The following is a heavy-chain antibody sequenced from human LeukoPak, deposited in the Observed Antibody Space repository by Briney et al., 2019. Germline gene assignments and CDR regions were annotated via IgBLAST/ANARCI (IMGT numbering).Heavy chain of an antibody. J-gene: IGHJ4*02. D-gene: IGHD3-10*01. CDR3: ARATPYYYGSGGDYFDY. CDR1: GGSFSGYY. Sequence: SQTLSPTCAVYGGSFSGYYWSWIRQPPGKGLEWIGYIYYSGSTNYNPSLKSRVTISVDTSKNQFSLKLSSVTAADTAVYYCARATPYYYGSGGDYFDYWGQGTLVTVSS. V-gene: IGHV4-59*01. CDR2: IYYSGST.